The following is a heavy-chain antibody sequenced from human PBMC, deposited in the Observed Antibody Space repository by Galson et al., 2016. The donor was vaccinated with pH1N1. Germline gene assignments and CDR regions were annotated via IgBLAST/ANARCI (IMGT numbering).Heavy chain of an antibody. CDR2: IYYSGST. D-gene: IGHD5-24*01. CDR3: ARDGGDGDGSSMFDP. J-gene: IGHJ5*02. Sequence: TLSLTCTVSGGSISSGGYYWSWIRQHPGKGLEWIGYIYYSGSTYYNPSLKSRVTISVDTSTNQFPLRLSLVTAADTALYYCARDGGDGDGSSMFDPWGQGTLVTVSS. V-gene: IGHV4-31*03. CDR1: GGSISSGGYY.